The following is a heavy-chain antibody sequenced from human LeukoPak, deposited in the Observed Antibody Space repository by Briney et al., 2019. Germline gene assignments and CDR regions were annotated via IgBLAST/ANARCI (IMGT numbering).Heavy chain of an antibody. J-gene: IGHJ4*02. Sequence: GGSLRLSCAASGFTFSSDAMHWVRQAPGKGLEYVSAISSNGGTTHYGNSVKGRFTISRDNSKNTLYLQMGSLRAEDTAIYYCVKEQSQTYYFDSWGLGTLVTVSS. CDR3: VKEQSQTYYFDS. D-gene: IGHD6-19*01. CDR1: GFTFSSDA. CDR2: ISSNGGTT. V-gene: IGHV3-64*01.